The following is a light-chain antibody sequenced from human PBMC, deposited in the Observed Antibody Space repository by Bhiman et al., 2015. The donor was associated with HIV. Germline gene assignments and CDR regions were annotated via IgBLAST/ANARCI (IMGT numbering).Light chain of an antibody. CDR2: YDS. CDR1: NIGSKS. J-gene: IGLJ2*01. CDR3: QVWDSSGDHPGVV. Sequence: SYELTQPPSVSVAPGKTATITCGGNNIGSKSVHWYQQKPGQAPVLVIYYDSDRPSGIPERFSGSNSGNTATLTISRVEAGDEADYYCQVWDSSGDHPGVVFGRRDQADRP. V-gene: IGLV3-21*04.